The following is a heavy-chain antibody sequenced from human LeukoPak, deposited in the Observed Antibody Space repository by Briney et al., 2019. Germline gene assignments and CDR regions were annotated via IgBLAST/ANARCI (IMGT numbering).Heavy chain of an antibody. V-gene: IGHV4-59*01. J-gene: IGHJ4*02. Sequence: SETLSLTCTVSGVSISSYYWSWIRQPPGKGLEWIGYIYYSGSTNYNPSLKSRVTISVDTSKNQFSLKLSSVTAADTAVYYCARVSDYPKEKFGFWGQGTLVTVSS. CDR3: ARVSDYPKEKFGF. CDR1: GVSISSYY. D-gene: IGHD3/OR15-3a*01. CDR2: IYYSGST.